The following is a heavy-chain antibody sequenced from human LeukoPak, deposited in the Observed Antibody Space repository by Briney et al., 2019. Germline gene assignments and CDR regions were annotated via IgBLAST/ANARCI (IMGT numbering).Heavy chain of an antibody. Sequence: GGSLRLSCAASGFTFSSYSMNWVRQAPGRGLEWVSYISSSSSTIYYADSVKGRFTISRDNAKNSLYLQMNSLRDEDTAVYYCARDGEYQLLYYYYGMDVWGQGTTVTVSS. CDR3: ARDGEYQLLYYYYGMDV. CDR2: ISSSSSTI. D-gene: IGHD2-2*01. J-gene: IGHJ6*02. V-gene: IGHV3-48*02. CDR1: GFTFSSYS.